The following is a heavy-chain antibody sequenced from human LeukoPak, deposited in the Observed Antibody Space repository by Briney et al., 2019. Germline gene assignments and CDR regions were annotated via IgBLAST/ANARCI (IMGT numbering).Heavy chain of an antibody. CDR2: IYYSGST. D-gene: IGHD1-26*01. J-gene: IGHJ4*02. Sequence: SETLSLTCTVSGGSISSSSYYWGWIRQPPGKGLEWIGSIYYSGSTYYNPSLKSRLTISVDTSKNQFSLKLSSVTAADTAVYYCARGRVAELDFDYWGKGTLVSVSS. CDR3: ARGRVAELDFDY. CDR1: GGSISSSSYY. V-gene: IGHV4-39*07.